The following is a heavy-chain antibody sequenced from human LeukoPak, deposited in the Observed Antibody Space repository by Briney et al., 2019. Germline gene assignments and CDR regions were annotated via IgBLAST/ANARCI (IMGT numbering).Heavy chain of an antibody. J-gene: IGHJ6*02. CDR2: IYYSGST. Sequence: PSETLSLTCTVSGGSVSSYYWSWIRQPPGKGLEWIGYIYYSGSTNYNPSLKSRVTISVDTSKNQFSLKLSSVTAADTAVYYCARAKAGWRDYYYGMDVWGQGTTVTVSS. V-gene: IGHV4-59*02. CDR3: ARAKAGWRDYYYGMDV. CDR1: GGSVSSYY. D-gene: IGHD2-15*01.